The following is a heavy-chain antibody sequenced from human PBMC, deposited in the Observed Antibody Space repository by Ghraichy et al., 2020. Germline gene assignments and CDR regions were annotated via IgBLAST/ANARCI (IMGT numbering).Heavy chain of an antibody. J-gene: IGHJ4*01. V-gene: IGHV3-64*01. CDR3: AREGENSSGATGNYFDY. CDR1: GFTFSSYA. Sequence: GGSLRLSCAASGFTFSSYAMHWVRQAPGKGLEYVSAISSNGGSTYYANSVKGRFTISRDNSKNTLYLQMGSLRAEDMAVYYCAREGENSSGATGNYFDYWGQEPWSPSPQ. CDR2: ISSNGGST. D-gene: IGHD6-19*01.